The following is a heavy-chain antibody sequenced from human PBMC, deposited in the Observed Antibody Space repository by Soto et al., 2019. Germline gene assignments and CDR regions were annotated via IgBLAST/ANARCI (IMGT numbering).Heavy chain of an antibody. CDR1: GYSFTSYW. V-gene: IGHV5-51*01. D-gene: IGHD2-2*01. J-gene: IGHJ5*02. CDR3: ARPGYCSSTSCPGGWFDP. Sequence: GESLKISCKGSGYSFTSYWIGWVRQMPGKGLEWMGIIYPGDSDTRYSPSFQGQVTISADKSISTAYLQWSSLKASDTAMYYCARPGYCSSTSCPGGWFDPWGQGTLVTVSS. CDR2: IYPGDSDT.